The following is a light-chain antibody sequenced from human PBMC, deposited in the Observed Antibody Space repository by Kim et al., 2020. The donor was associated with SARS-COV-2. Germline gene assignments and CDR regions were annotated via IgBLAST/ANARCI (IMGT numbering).Light chain of an antibody. CDR1: QSIASY. J-gene: IGKJ2*01. CDR3: QQSYSTPPYT. Sequence: DIQMTQSPPSLSASVGDRVTITCRASQSIASYLNWYQQKPGKAPKLLIYAASSLQSGVPSRFSGSGSGTDFTLTISSLQPEDFATYYCQQSYSTPPYTFGQGTKLEI. V-gene: IGKV1-39*01. CDR2: AAS.